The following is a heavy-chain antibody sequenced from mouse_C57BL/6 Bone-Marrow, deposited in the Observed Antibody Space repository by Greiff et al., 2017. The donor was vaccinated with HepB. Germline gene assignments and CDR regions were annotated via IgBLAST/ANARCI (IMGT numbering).Heavy chain of an antibody. CDR1: GYTFTDYD. Sequence: QVQLKESGAELVRPGASVTLSCKASGYTFTDYDMHWVKQTPVHGLEWIGAIDPETGGTAYNQKFKGKAILTADKSSSTAYMELRSLTSEDSAVYYCTTLGGYYFDYWGQGTTLTVSS. CDR3: TTLGGYYFDY. J-gene: IGHJ2*01. CDR2: IDPETGGT. D-gene: IGHD3-3*01. V-gene: IGHV1-15*01.